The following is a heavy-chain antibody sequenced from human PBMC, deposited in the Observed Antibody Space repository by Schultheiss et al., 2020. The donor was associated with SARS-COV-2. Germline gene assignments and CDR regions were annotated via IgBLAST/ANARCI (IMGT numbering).Heavy chain of an antibody. CDR3: AKGNLGYCSSNTCHRLRFDY. V-gene: IGHV3-23*01. D-gene: IGHD2-2*02. CDR2: ISGSGSST. J-gene: IGHJ4*02. CDR1: RFTFSSYA. Sequence: GSLRLSFAASRFTFSSYAMSWVRQAPGKGLEWVSAISGSGSSTYYADSVKGRFTISRDNSKNTLYLQMNSLRAEDTAVYYCAKGNLGYCSSNTCHRLRFDYWGQGTLVTVSS.